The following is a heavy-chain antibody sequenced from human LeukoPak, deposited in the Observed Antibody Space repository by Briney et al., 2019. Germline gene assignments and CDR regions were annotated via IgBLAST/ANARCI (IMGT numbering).Heavy chain of an antibody. D-gene: IGHD1-1*01. V-gene: IGHV3-21*01. CDR3: VRVVPGTGSLDF. Sequence: GGSLRLSCAASGFTFSTYSMNWVRQAPGKGLEWVSSISSSSSYMFYADSAKGRFTISRDNAKNSLYLQVNSLRAEDTAVCYCVRVVPGTGSLDFWGQGALVTVSS. CDR2: ISSSSSYM. J-gene: IGHJ4*02. CDR1: GFTFSTYS.